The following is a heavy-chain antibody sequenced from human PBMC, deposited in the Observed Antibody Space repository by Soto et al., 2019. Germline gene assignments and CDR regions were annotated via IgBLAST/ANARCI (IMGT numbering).Heavy chain of an antibody. Sequence: GESLKISCAASGFTFSSYAMSWVRQAPGKGLEWVSAISGSGGSTYYADSVKGRFTISRDNSKNTLYLQMNSLRAEDTAVYYCAKSLIAMQFDPWGQGTLVTVSS. J-gene: IGHJ5*02. CDR3: AKSLIAMQFDP. CDR1: GFTFSSYA. CDR2: ISGSGGST. D-gene: IGHD2-21*01. V-gene: IGHV3-23*01.